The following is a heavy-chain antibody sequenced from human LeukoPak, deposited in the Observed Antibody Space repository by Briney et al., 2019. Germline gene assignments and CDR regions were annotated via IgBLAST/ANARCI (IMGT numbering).Heavy chain of an antibody. CDR3: AKDRYYVSSGYAPLDY. J-gene: IGHJ4*02. V-gene: IGHV3-30*02. D-gene: IGHD3-22*01. Sequence: GGSLRLSCAASGFTFSSYGMHWVRQAPGKGLEWVAFIRYDGSNKYYADSVKGRFTISRDNSKNTLYLQMNSLRAEDRAVYYCAKDRYYVSSGYAPLDYWGQGTLVTVSS. CDR1: GFTFSSYG. CDR2: IRYDGSNK.